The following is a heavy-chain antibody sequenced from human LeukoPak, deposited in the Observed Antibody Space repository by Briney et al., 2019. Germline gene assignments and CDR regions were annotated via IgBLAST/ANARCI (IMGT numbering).Heavy chain of an antibody. CDR1: GYTLTSYG. CDR2: ISAYNGNS. D-gene: IGHD3-22*01. Sequence: EASVKVSCKASGYTLTSYGISWVRQAPGQGLEWMGWISAYNGNSNYATTLQGRVTMTTDPSTSTAYMELRSLRSDDTAVYYCARGSLGTHYYDSSGYGDWGQGTLVTVSS. J-gene: IGHJ4*02. V-gene: IGHV1-18*01. CDR3: ARGSLGTHYYDSSGYGD.